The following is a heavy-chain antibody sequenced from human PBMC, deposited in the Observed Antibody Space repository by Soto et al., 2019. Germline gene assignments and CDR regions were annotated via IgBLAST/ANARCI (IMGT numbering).Heavy chain of an antibody. CDR3: AYGSSSAWINK. D-gene: IGHD6-25*01. V-gene: IGHV4-39*01. J-gene: IGHJ4*02. Sequence: XDTLSLTCSVAGYSMRGYHYYWGWIRQAPGKGLEWVGIVYFSGGNSYYNPSLKSRVTISVDTSYNKFFLRLNSVTAADTAVYFCAYGSSSAWINKWGQGTLVTVS. CDR2: VYFSGGNS. CDR1: GYSMRGYHYY.